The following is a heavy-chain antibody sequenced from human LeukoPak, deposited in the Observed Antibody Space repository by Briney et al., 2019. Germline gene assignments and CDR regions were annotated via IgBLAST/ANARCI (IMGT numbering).Heavy chain of an antibody. CDR3: ARHEVVVPAAFDY. CDR2: IYYSGST. Sequence: PSETLSLTCTVSGGSISISSYYWGWIRQPPGKGLEWIGSIYYSGSTYYNPSLKSRVTISVDTSKNQFSLKLSSVTAADTAVYYCARHEVVVPAAFDYWGQGTLVTVSS. CDR1: GGSISISSYY. J-gene: IGHJ4*02. D-gene: IGHD2-2*01. V-gene: IGHV4-39*01.